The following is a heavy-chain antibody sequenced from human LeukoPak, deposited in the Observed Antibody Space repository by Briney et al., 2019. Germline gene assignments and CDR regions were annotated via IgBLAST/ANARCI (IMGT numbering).Heavy chain of an antibody. CDR2: ISYDGSNK. D-gene: IGHD6-19*01. CDR1: GFTFSSYG. J-gene: IGHJ3*02. V-gene: IGHV3-30*18. Sequence: GGSLRLSCAASGFTFSSYGMHWVRQAPGKGLEWVAVISYDGSNKYYADSVKGRFTISRDNSKNTLYLQMNSLRAEDTAVYYCAKDKVGDSSGWPDAFDIWGQGTMVTVSS. CDR3: AKDKVGDSSGWPDAFDI.